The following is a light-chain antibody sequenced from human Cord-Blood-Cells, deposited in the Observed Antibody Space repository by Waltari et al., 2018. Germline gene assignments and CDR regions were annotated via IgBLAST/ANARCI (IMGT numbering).Light chain of an antibody. V-gene: IGKV3-20*01. Sequence: EIVLTQSPGTLSLSPGERATLSCRASQCVSSRYLAWYQQTPGQAPSLLIYGASSRATGIPDRFSGSGSGTDFTLTISRLEPEDFAVYYCQQYGSSPYTFGQGTKLEIK. CDR2: GAS. CDR3: QQYGSSPYT. CDR1: QCVSSRY. J-gene: IGKJ2*01.